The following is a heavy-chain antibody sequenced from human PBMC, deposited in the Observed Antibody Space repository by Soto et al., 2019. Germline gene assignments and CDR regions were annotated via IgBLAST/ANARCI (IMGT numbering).Heavy chain of an antibody. Sequence: VASVKVSCKASGYTFTGYCIHWVRQAPGQGLEWVGWINPDNGDTNYAQKFQGRVSMTRDTSTSTAYMELSSLRFDDTAVYYCARHSGYDYVFDYWGQGTLVTVSS. CDR2: INPDNGDT. J-gene: IGHJ4*02. D-gene: IGHD5-12*01. CDR1: GYTFTGYC. V-gene: IGHV1-2*02. CDR3: ARHSGYDYVFDY.